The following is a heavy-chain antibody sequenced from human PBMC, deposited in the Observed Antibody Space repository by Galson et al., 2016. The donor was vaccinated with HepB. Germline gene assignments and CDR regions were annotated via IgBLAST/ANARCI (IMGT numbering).Heavy chain of an antibody. CDR1: GFIFSSYA. CDR2: IWYDGSKQ. Sequence: SLRLSCADSGFIFSSYAMHWVRQAPGKGLEWVALIWYDGSKQYYADSVKCRFTISRDNSRTTLYLQMDTLRAEDTAVFFCAGSGYENAFDYWGRGTRVTVS. J-gene: IGHJ3*01. D-gene: IGHD3-3*01. CDR3: AGSGYENAFDY. V-gene: IGHV3-33*08.